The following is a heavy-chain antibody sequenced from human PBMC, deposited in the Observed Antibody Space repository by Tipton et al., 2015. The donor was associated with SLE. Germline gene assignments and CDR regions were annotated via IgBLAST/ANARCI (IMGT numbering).Heavy chain of an antibody. V-gene: IGHV4-34*01. CDR1: GGSFSGYY. CDR3: ARGQGGAIDY. J-gene: IGHJ4*02. Sequence: TLSLTCAVYGGSFSGYYWSWIRQPPGKGLEWIGEINHSGSTNYNPSLKSRVTISVDTSKNQFSLKVTSVTAADTAVYYCARGQGGAIDYWGQGTLVIVSS. D-gene: IGHD3-16*01. CDR2: INHSGST.